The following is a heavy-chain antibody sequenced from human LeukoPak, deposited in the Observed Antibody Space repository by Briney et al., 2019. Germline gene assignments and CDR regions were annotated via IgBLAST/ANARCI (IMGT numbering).Heavy chain of an antibody. V-gene: IGHV5-51*01. CDR1: GYSFTSYW. CDR3: ARARYYYYYMDV. CDR2: IYSGDSDT. Sequence: GESLKISCKGSGYSFTSYWIGWVRQMPGKGLEWMGIIYSGDSDTRYSTSFQGQVTLSADKSISTAYLQWSSLKASDTAMYYCARARYYYYYMDVWGKGTTVTISS. J-gene: IGHJ6*03.